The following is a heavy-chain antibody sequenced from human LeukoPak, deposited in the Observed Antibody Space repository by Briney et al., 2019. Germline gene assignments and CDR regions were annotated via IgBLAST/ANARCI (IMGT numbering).Heavy chain of an antibody. D-gene: IGHD4-17*01. CDR1: GGSISSYY. Sequence: SETLSLTCTVSGGSISSYYWSWIRQPPGKGLEWIGYIYYSGSTNYNPSLKSRVTITVDTSKNQFSLKLSSVTAADTAVYYCASTTVSYLGHWFDPWAREPWSPSPQ. V-gene: IGHV4-59*01. CDR2: IYYSGST. J-gene: IGHJ5*02. CDR3: ASTTVSYLGHWFDP.